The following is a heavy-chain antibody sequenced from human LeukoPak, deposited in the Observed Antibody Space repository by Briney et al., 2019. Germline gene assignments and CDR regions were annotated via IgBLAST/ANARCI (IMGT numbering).Heavy chain of an antibody. CDR2: IIPMFGTT. CDR3: ARPMSGRWLEPPFDF. CDR1: GGTFSSHS. D-gene: IGHD5-24*01. J-gene: IGHJ4*02. V-gene: IGHV1-69*05. Sequence: ASVKVSFKSSGGTFSSHSVSWVRQAPGQGPEWMGTIIPMFGTTKYPQKFQDRVTMTTDESTTTVYMELSGLRSEDTAVYYCARPMSGRWLEPPFDFWGQGTLVTVSS.